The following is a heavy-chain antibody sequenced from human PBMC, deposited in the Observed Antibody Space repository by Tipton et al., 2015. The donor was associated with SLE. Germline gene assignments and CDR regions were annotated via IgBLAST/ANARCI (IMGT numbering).Heavy chain of an antibody. CDR3: ARGILEPGDY. Sequence: TLSLTCTVSGGSMGTYCWSWIRQPPGKGLEWIGEINHSGSTNYNPSLKSRVTISLDTPKNQFSLKLSSVTAADTAVYYCARGILEPGDYWGQGTLVTVSS. J-gene: IGHJ4*02. V-gene: IGHV4-34*01. D-gene: IGHD1-1*01. CDR2: INHSGST. CDR1: GGSMGTYC.